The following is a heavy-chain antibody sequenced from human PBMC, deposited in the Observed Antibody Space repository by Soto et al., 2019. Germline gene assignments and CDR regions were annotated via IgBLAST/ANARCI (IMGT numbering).Heavy chain of an antibody. CDR1: GGSISSGGYY. J-gene: IGHJ4*02. CDR3: AREGGIVGATAADY. V-gene: IGHV4-31*03. Sequence: QVQLQESGPGLVKPSQTLSLTCTVSGGSISSGGYYWSWIRQHPGKGLEWIGYIYYSGSTYYNPSLKRRVTIXVXTXXNQFSLKLSSVTAADTAVYYCAREGGIVGATAADYWGQGTLVTVSS. D-gene: IGHD1-26*01. CDR2: IYYSGST.